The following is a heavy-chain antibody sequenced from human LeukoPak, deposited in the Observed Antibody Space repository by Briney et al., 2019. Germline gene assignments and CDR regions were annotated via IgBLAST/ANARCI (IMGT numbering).Heavy chain of an antibody. Sequence: GGSLRLSCTASGFTSGDYLMSWFRQAPGKGLEWIGFISGGTTEYAASVKGRFTISRDDSTSIAYLQMNSLTTEDTAVYYCSRGSGWLSVYWGQGTLVTVSS. J-gene: IGHJ4*02. V-gene: IGHV3-49*03. CDR3: SRGSGWLSVY. CDR2: ISGGTT. CDR1: GFTSGDYL. D-gene: IGHD6-19*01.